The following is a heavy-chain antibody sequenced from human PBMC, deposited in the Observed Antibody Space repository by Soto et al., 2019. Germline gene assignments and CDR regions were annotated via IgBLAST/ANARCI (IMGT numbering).Heavy chain of an antibody. D-gene: IGHD3-9*01. J-gene: IGHJ4*02. CDR3: ARDKDWAFDY. CDR2: IFASSTTI. Sequence: GRSLRLPCVASGFTFSSYTMVWVRQAQGKGLEWVSYIFASSTTIYYADVVKGRFTVSRDNAQNSLFLLMNSLRAEDTAVYYCARDKDWAFDYWGQGTLVTV. V-gene: IGHV3-48*04. CDR1: GFTFSSYT.